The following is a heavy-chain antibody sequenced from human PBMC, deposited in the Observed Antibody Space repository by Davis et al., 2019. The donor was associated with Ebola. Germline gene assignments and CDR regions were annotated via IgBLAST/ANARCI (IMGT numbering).Heavy chain of an antibody. CDR3: AKGPPGDYGDFPFDY. J-gene: IGHJ4*02. D-gene: IGHD4-17*01. Sequence: SLKISCAASGFTFDDYAMHWVRQAPGKGLEWVSGISWNSGSIGYADSVKGRFTISRDNAKNSLYLQMNSLRAEDTALYYCAKGPPGDYGDFPFDYWGQGTLVTVSS. V-gene: IGHV3-9*01. CDR2: ISWNSGSI. CDR1: GFTFDDYA.